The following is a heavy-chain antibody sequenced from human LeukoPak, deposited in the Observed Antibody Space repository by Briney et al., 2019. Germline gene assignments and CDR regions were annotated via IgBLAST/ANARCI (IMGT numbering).Heavy chain of an antibody. D-gene: IGHD6-6*01. J-gene: IGHJ4*02. CDR1: GYTFTSYG. Sequence: GASVKVSCKASGYTFTSYGISWARQAPGQGLEWMGGIIPIFSTANYALKFQGRVTITADESTSTAYMELSSLRSEDTAVYYCAILEYSSPYWGQGTLVTVSS. V-gene: IGHV1-69*13. CDR2: IIPIFSTA. CDR3: AILEYSSPY.